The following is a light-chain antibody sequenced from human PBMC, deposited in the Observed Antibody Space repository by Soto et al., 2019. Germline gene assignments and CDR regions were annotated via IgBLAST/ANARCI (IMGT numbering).Light chain of an antibody. V-gene: IGLV3-1*01. CDR2: QDS. CDR1: KLGDKY. J-gene: IGLJ1*01. CDR3: CSYAGSYTFFV. Sequence: SYELTQPPSVSVSPGQTASITCSGDKLGDKYACWYQQKPGQSPVLVIYQDSKRPSGIPERFSGSNSGNTATLTISGTQAMDEADYYCCSYAGSYTFFVFGTGTKVTVL.